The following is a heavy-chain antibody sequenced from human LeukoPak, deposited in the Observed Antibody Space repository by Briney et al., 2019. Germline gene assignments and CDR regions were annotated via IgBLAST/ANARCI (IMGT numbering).Heavy chain of an antibody. CDR3: AKYSSSSNYYYGMDV. V-gene: IGHV3-30*18. CDR2: ISYDGSNN. CDR1: GFAFSSYG. D-gene: IGHD6-6*01. Sequence: PGRSLRLSCAASGFAFSSYGMHWVRQAPGKGLDWVAVISYDGSNNYYEDSVKGRFTISRDNSKNTLYLQMNSLRDEDTAVYYCAKYSSSSNYYYGMDVWGQGTTVTVSS. J-gene: IGHJ6*02.